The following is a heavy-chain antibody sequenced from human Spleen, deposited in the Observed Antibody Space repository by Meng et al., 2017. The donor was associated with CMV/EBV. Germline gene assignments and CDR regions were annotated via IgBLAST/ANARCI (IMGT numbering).Heavy chain of an antibody. V-gene: IGHV5-51*01. D-gene: IGHD3-16*01. CDR1: GYNFIDYD. CDR2: IYPTDSDA. CDR3: ARQGGLTLVDY. Sequence: KVSCKASGYNFIDYDIGWVRQIPGKGLEWMGIIYPTDSDARYSPSFQGQVTISADKSIGTAYLQWSSLKASDTAMYYCARQGGLTLVDYWGQGTLVTVSS. J-gene: IGHJ4*02.